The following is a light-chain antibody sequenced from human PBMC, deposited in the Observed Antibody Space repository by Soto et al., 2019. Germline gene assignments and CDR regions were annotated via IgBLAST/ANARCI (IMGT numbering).Light chain of an antibody. CDR3: QQYGSSPYT. J-gene: IGKJ2*01. Sequence: EILLTQSPGTLSLSPGERATLSCRASQSVRNNYLAWYQQKPGQAPRLLIYGASGRATGTPDRFSGSGSGTDFTLTISRLEPEDFAVYYCQQYGSSPYTFGQGTRLEI. CDR2: GAS. CDR1: QSVRNNY. V-gene: IGKV3-20*01.